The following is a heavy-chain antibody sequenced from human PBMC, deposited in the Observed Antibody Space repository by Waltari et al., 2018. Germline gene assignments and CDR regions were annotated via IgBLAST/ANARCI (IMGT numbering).Heavy chain of an antibody. CDR3: ARLGGAAATH. D-gene: IGHD2-15*01. V-gene: IGHV3-7*01. J-gene: IGHJ4*02. CDR1: GFTFSNYW. CDR2: IQQDASEK. Sequence: EVQLVESGGGLVQPGGSLRLSCAASGFTFSNYWISWVRQAPGKGLEWVGNIQQDASEKYYVESVKGRFTISRDNAKNSLYLLMNSLTAEDTAVYYCARLGGAAATHWGQGTLVTVSS.